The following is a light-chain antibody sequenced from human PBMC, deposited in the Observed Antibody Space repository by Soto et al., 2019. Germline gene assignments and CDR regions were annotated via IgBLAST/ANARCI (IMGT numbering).Light chain of an antibody. Sequence: DIQMTQSPSALSASVGDRVTITCRASQNIKKYLNWYLQKXGXAPDLLIYTAXSLQLPFPSKFSGSGSGTDFSLTITSLQPEDSAIYYCQQSFSAPLTFGGGTKVDIK. CDR2: TAX. V-gene: IGKV1-39*01. J-gene: IGKJ4*01. CDR1: QNIKKY. CDR3: QQSFSAPLT.